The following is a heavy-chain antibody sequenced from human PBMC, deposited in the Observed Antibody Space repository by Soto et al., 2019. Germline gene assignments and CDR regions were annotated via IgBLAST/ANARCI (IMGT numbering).Heavy chain of an antibody. V-gene: IGHV3-9*01. CDR1: GFTFDDYA. CDR2: ISWNSGTI. D-gene: IGHD3-3*01. Sequence: EVQLVESGGGLVQPGRSLRLSCAASGFTFDDYAMHWVRQAPGKGLEWVSGISWNSGTIGYAASVRGRFTISRDNAKNSLYLQMNSLRAEDTALYYCAKDYDFWSGCFDYWCQGTLVTVSS. CDR3: AKDYDFWSGCFDY. J-gene: IGHJ4*02.